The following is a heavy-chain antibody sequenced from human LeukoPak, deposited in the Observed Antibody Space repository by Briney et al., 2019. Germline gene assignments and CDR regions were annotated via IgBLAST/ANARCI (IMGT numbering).Heavy chain of an antibody. CDR2: ISGSGGST. V-gene: IGHV3-23*01. CDR1: GFTFSSYA. D-gene: IGHD3-22*01. CDR3: AKDLSPYYDSSGLDY. J-gene: IGHJ4*02. Sequence: GGSLRLSCAASGFTFSSYAMSWVRQAPGKGLEWVSAISGSGGSTYYADSVKGRFTISRDNSKNTLYLQMNSLRAEDTAVYYCAKDLSPYYDSSGLDYWGQGTLVTVSS.